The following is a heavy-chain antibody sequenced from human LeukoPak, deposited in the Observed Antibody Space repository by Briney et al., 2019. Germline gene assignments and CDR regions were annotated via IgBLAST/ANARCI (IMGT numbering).Heavy chain of an antibody. Sequence: ASVKVSCKASGCTFTSYDINWVRQATGQGLEWMGWMNPNSGNTGYAQKFQGRVTITRNTSISTAYMELSSLRSEDTAVYYCARGLTGTNDAFDIWGQGTMVTVSS. J-gene: IGHJ3*02. D-gene: IGHD1-20*01. CDR2: MNPNSGNT. V-gene: IGHV1-8*03. CDR1: GCTFTSYD. CDR3: ARGLTGTNDAFDI.